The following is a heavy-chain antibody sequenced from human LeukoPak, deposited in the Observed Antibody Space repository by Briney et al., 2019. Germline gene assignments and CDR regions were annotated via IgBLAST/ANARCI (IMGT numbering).Heavy chain of an antibody. CDR3: AKVGAAGTPIDY. Sequence: GGSLRLSCVASGFTFSNQAMTWVRQTPGKGLEWVSTISVTGDTTYYADSVKGRFTVSRDNSKNTLYAQMNSLTAEDTAVYYCAKVGAAGTPIDYWGQGTLVTVSS. J-gene: IGHJ4*02. CDR1: GFTFSNQA. V-gene: IGHV3-23*01. D-gene: IGHD6-13*01. CDR2: ISVTGDTT.